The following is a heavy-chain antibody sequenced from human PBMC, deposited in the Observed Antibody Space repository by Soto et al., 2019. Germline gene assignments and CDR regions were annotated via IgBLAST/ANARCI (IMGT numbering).Heavy chain of an antibody. CDR2: IIPVVGTT. J-gene: IGHJ4*02. Sequence: QVQLVQSGAEVKKPGSSVKVSCKASGDTFTTNSLNWVRQAPGQGLEWMGGIIPVVGTTKYAQKYQDRVTITGVKSTNTAYMELSSLRSDDTAVYYCARGLLYATTYCDYWGQGTPVTVSS. CDR1: GDTFTTNS. CDR3: ARGLLYATTYCDY. D-gene: IGHD2-8*01. V-gene: IGHV1-69*06.